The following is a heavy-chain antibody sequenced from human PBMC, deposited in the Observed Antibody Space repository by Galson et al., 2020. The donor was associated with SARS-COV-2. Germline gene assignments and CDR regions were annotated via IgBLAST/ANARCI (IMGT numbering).Heavy chain of an antibody. CDR2: INPNSGDT. V-gene: IGHV1-2*06. CDR1: GYTFSGHY. CDR3: TRGSNSSPFYHFDP. J-gene: IGHJ5*02. Sequence: ASVQVSCKASGYTFSGHYMHWVRLPPAQGLEWMVRINPNSGDTDVEQKSQGRVTMTTDTSPTTAYMGLSRLTPDETAVYYCTRGSNSSPFYHFDPWGQGTLVTVSS. D-gene: IGHD3-10*01.